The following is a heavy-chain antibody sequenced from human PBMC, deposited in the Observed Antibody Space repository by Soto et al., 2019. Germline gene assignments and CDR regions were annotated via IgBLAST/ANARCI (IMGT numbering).Heavy chain of an antibody. D-gene: IGHD3-16*01. Sequence: SVKVSCKASGFTFTSSAVQWVRQARGQGLEWIGWIIVGRGNTNYAQKFQGRVTITADKSTSTAYMELSSLRSEDKAVYYCARSDYGIYWYFDLWGRGTLVTVSS. CDR1: GFTFTSSA. CDR3: ARSDYGIYWYFDL. CDR2: IIVGRGNT. J-gene: IGHJ2*01. V-gene: IGHV1-58*01.